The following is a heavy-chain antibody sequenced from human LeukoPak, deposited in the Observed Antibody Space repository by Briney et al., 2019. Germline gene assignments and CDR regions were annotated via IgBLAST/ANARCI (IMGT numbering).Heavy chain of an antibody. V-gene: IGHV3-7*01. J-gene: IGHJ4*02. Sequence: GGSLGLSCAASGFTFSSYWMSWVPQAPGKGLEWVANIKQDGSEKYYVDSVKGRFTISRDNAKNSLYLQMSSLRAEDTAVYYCARSSSGYSYFDYWGQGTLVTVSS. CDR1: GFTFSSYW. D-gene: IGHD3-22*01. CDR2: IKQDGSEK. CDR3: ARSSSGYSYFDY.